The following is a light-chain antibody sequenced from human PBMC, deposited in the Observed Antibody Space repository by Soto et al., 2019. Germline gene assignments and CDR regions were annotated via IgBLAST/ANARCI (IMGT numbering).Light chain of an antibody. CDR2: GAS. Sequence: EIVMTQSPATLSVSPGERATLSCRASQSVSSNLAWYQQKPGQAPRLLLYGASTRATGIPARFSRSGSGTDFTLTISSLQSEDFAVYYCQQYNNWPRTFGQGTKVEIK. CDR3: QQYNNWPRT. CDR1: QSVSSN. V-gene: IGKV3-15*01. J-gene: IGKJ1*01.